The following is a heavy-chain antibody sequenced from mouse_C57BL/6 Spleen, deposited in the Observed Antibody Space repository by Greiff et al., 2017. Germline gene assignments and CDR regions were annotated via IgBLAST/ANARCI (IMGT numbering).Heavy chain of an antibody. D-gene: IGHD1-1*01. V-gene: IGHV1-55*01. CDR2: IYPGSGST. CDR3: ARHYYGSSYVDWYFEV. CDR1: GYTFTSYW. Sequence: QVQLKQPGAELVKPGASVKMSCKASGYTFTSYWITWVKQRPGQGLEWIGDIYPGSGSTNYNEKFKSKATLTVDTSSSTAYMQLSSLTSADSAVYYCARHYYGSSYVDWYFEVWGTGTTVTVAS. J-gene: IGHJ1*03.